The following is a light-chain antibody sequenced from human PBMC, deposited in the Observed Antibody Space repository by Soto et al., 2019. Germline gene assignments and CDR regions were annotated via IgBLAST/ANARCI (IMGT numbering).Light chain of an antibody. CDR1: QGISSA. Sequence: AIQLTQSPSSVSASVGDRVTITCRASQGISSALAWYQQKPGKAPKLLIYDASSLESGVPSRFSGSGSGTDFTLTISSLQPEDFATYYCQQFNSYLLFTFGPGTKVDIK. V-gene: IGKV1-13*02. J-gene: IGKJ3*01. CDR3: QQFNSYLLFT. CDR2: DAS.